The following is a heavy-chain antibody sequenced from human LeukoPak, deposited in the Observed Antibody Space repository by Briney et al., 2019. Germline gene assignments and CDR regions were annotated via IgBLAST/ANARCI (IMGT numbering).Heavy chain of an antibody. CDR1: GFTFSSYA. J-gene: IGHJ4*02. V-gene: IGHV4-39*01. D-gene: IGHD3-10*01. Sequence: GSLRLPCAASGFTFSSYAMSWIRQPPGKGLEWIGNIYYSGSTYYNPSLKSRVTISVDTSKNQFSLKLSSVTAADTAVYYCARLGVASGGYYHYFDYWGQGTLVTVSS. CDR2: IYYSGST. CDR3: ARLGVASGGYYHYFDY.